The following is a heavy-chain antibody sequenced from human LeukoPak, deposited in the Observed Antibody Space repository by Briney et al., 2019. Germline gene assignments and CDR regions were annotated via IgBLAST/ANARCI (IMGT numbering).Heavy chain of an antibody. CDR1: GFTFSSYA. CDR3: AKSDELLFTGAY. CDR2: ISGSGGST. V-gene: IGHV3-23*01. D-gene: IGHD3-10*02. J-gene: IGHJ4*02. Sequence: PGRSLRLSCAASGFTFSSYAMSWVRQAPGKGLEWVSAISGSGGSTYYADSVKGRFTISRDNSKNTLYLQMNSLRAEDTAVYYCAKSDELLFTGAYWGQGTLVTVSS.